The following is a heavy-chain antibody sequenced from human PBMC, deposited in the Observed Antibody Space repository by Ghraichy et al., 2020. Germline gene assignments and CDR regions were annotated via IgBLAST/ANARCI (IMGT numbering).Heavy chain of an antibody. CDR1: GASIGSSY. D-gene: IGHD3-10*02. Sequence: SETLSLTCAVSGASIGSSYWSWIRHSPGQGLEWIGYTFYKGSTDYHPSLKSRVSMSIDTSKNQLSLRLDSVTAADTAVYYCARWFYYRRGGFSGYYDYWGPGIQVTVSS. J-gene: IGHJ4*02. V-gene: IGHV4-59*12. CDR3: ARWFYYRRGGFSGYYDY. CDR2: TFYKGST.